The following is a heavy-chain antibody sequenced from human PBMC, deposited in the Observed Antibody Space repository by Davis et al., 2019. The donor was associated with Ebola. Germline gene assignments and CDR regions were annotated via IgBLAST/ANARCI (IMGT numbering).Heavy chain of an antibody. Sequence: ASVQVSCKASGYTFTSYGITCVRQAPGQGLAWLGWINPPNGNTTYAQNVQGRVTMTTDTSTSTAYMEVVSLRSNDTAVYYCARAQFPTTCDHWGQGTLVTVSS. J-gene: IGHJ4*02. D-gene: IGHD1-1*01. V-gene: IGHV1-18*04. CDR2: INPPNGNT. CDR3: ARAQFPTTCDH. CDR1: GYTFTSYG.